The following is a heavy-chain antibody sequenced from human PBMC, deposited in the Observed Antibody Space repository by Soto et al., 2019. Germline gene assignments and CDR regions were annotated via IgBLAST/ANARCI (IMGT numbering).Heavy chain of an antibody. CDR1: GFTFGNYG. V-gene: IGHV3-23*01. Sequence: EVQLLESGGGLVQPGGSLRLSCTASGFTFGNYGMTWVRQAPGKGLEWVAALNGRGDTTYYADSVKGRLTISRDNSENTRYLHMNSLRAEDTALYYCAKVWYQPPDYYYYMDVWGKGTTVTVSS. CDR3: AKVWYQPPDYYYYMDV. J-gene: IGHJ6*03. D-gene: IGHD3-9*01. CDR2: LNGRGDTT.